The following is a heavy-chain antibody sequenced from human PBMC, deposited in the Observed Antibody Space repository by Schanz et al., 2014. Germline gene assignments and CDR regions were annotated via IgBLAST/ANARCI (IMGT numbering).Heavy chain of an antibody. CDR1: GFTFTNYA. J-gene: IGHJ5*02. V-gene: IGHV3-74*02. Sequence: EVQLLESGGGLVEPGGSLRLSCAASGFTFTNYAMSWVRQAPGKGLEWVSRINGDGSNTNYADSVKGRFTISRDNAKNTLYLQMNSLRAEDTAVYYCARPALWFGDNCFDPWGQGTLVTVSS. CDR3: ARPALWFGDNCFDP. D-gene: IGHD3-10*01. CDR2: INGDGSNT.